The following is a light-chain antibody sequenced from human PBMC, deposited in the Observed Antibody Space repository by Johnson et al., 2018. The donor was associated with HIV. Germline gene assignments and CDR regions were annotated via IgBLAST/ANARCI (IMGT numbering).Light chain of an antibody. V-gene: IGLV1-51*02. CDR3: GTWDSRLSAPYV. J-gene: IGLJ1*01. CDR2: ENN. Sequence: QSVLTQSPSVSAAPGQKVTISCSGSSSNIGNNYVSWYQQLPGTAPKLIMYENNKRPSGIPDRFSGSKSGTSATLGITGLQTGDEADYYCGTWDSRLSAPYVVGTGTRLTVL. CDR1: SSNIGNNY.